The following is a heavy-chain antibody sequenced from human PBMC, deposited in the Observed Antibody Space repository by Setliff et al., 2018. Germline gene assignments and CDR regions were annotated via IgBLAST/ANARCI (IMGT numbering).Heavy chain of an antibody. CDR3: ARDRDSSGYPYYFDY. CDR1: GYTFTSYA. V-gene: IGHV1-3*01. J-gene: IGHJ4*02. D-gene: IGHD3-22*01. Sequence: ASVKVSCKASGYTFTSYAMHWVRQAPGQRLEWMGWINAGNGNTKYSQKFQGWVTMTRDTSISTAYMELSRLRSDDTAVYYCARDRDSSGYPYYFDYWGQGTLVTSPQ. CDR2: INAGNGNT.